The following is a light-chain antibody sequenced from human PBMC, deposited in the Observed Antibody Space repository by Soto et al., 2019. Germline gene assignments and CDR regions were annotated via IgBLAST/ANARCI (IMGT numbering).Light chain of an antibody. J-gene: IGKJ2*01. CDR3: QQSYSAQYT. CDR2: GAS. CDR1: QGVSSS. V-gene: IGKV3-15*01. Sequence: EVVLTQSPATLSVSPGDTATLSCRASQGVSSSLAWYQQKPGQPPRLLIYGASTRATGVPARFSGSGSGTEFTLTISRLQSEDFATYFCQQSYSAQYTFGQGTKLEIK.